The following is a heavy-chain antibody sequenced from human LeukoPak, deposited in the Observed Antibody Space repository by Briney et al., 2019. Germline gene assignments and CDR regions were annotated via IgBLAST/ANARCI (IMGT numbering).Heavy chain of an antibody. CDR2: ISYDGSNK. J-gene: IGHJ4*02. CDR3: AKDVWTERGYSYGYDY. V-gene: IGHV3-30*18. CDR1: GFTFSSYG. Sequence: GGSLRLSCAASGFTFSSYGMHRVRQAPGKGLEWVAVISYDGSNKYYADSVKGRFTISRDNSKNTLYLQMNSLRAEDTAVYYCAKDVWTERGYSYGYDYWGQGTLVTVSS. D-gene: IGHD5-18*01.